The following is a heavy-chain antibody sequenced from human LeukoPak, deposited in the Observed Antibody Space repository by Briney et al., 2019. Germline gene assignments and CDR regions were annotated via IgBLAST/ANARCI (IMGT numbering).Heavy chain of an antibody. D-gene: IGHD3-10*01. CDR1: GFTFSSYS. J-gene: IGHJ4*02. Sequence: GGSLRLSCAASGFTFSSYSMNWVRQAPGKGLEWVSYISTSSNTIYYADSVKGRFTISRDNSKNTLYLQMNSLRAEDTAVYFCAKDPFYGAGSFHYYFDYWGQGTLVTVSS. CDR3: AKDPFYGAGSFHYYFDY. V-gene: IGHV3-48*01. CDR2: ISTSSNTI.